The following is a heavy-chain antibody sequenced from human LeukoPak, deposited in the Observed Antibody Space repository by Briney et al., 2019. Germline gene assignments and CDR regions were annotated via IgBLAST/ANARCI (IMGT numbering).Heavy chain of an antibody. V-gene: IGHV4-59*01. CDR2: IYYSGST. CDR1: GGSISSYY. J-gene: IGHJ5*02. D-gene: IGHD6-13*01. CDR3: ARATPKHSSSWYRWFDP. Sequence: SETLSLTCTVSGGSISSYYWSWIRQPPGQGLEWIGYIYYSGSTNYNPSLKSRVTISVDTSKNQFSLKLSSVTAADTAVYYCARATPKHSSSWYRWFDPWGQGTLVTVSS.